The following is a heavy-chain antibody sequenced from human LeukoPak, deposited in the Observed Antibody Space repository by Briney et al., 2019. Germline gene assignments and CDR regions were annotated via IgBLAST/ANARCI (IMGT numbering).Heavy chain of an antibody. D-gene: IGHD3-10*01. CDR1: GFTFSSYA. CDR2: ISYDGSNK. J-gene: IGHJ4*02. V-gene: IGHV3-30-3*01. Sequence: GGSLRLSCAASGFTFSSYAMHWVRQAPGKGLEWVAVISYDGSNKYYADSVKGRVTISRDNSKNTLYLQMNSLRAEDTAVYYCARDYGYHYGSGCYYIPDWGQGTLVTVSS. CDR3: ARDYGYHYGSGCYYIPD.